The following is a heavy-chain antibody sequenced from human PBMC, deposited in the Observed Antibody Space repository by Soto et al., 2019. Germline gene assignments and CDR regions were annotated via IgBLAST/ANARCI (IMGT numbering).Heavy chain of an antibody. J-gene: IGHJ4*02. CDR1: GGSISSRSTY. CDR3: ASPSSGGSSLDY. V-gene: IGHV4-39*01. D-gene: IGHD2-15*01. Sequence: QLQLQESGPGLVKPSETLSLTCTVSGGSISSRSTYWGWFRQPPGKGLAWIGRIYYSGSTYSNPSLKSRVTISVDTSKNQFSLKLSSVTAADTAVYYCASPSSGGSSLDYWGQGTLVTVSS. CDR2: IYYSGST.